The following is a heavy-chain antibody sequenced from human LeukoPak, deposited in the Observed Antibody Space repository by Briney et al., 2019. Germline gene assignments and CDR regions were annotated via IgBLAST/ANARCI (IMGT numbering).Heavy chain of an antibody. Sequence: SGTLSLTCTVSGGSISSCSYYWDWIRQPPGKGLEWIGSIYYSGSTYYNPSLKSRVTISVDTSKNQFSLKLSSVTAADTAVYYCAREGMATDDYWGQGTLVTVSS. CDR2: IYYSGST. D-gene: IGHD5-24*01. J-gene: IGHJ4*02. CDR1: GGSISSCSYY. V-gene: IGHV4-39*07. CDR3: AREGMATDDY.